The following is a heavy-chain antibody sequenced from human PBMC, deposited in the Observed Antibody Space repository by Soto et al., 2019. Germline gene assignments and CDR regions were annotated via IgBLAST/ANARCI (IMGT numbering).Heavy chain of an antibody. J-gene: IGHJ4*02. V-gene: IGHV3-30*18. CDR2: ISYDGSNK. CDR3: AKLPAAAGTEVKFDY. D-gene: IGHD6-13*01. Sequence: QVQLVESGGGVVQPGRSLRLSCAASGFTFSSYGMHWVRQAPGKGLEWVAVISYDGSNKYYADSVKGRFTISRDNSKNPLYLQMNSLRAEDTAVYYCAKLPAAAGTEVKFDYWGQGTLVSVSS. CDR1: GFTFSSYG.